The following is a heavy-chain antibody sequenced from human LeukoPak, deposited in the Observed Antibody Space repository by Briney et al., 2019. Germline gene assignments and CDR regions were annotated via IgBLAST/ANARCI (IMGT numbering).Heavy chain of an antibody. V-gene: IGHV3-21*01. D-gene: IGHD2-15*01. J-gene: IGHJ4*02. CDR2: ISSGSTYI. CDR1: GFTFSSYT. CDR3: ASQGGFDD. Sequence: GGSLRLSCAASGFTFSSYTMNWVRQAPGKGLEWVSSISSGSTYIYYADSVKGRFTISRDNAKNSLHLQMSSLRGEDTAVYYCASQGGFDDWGQGTLVTVSS.